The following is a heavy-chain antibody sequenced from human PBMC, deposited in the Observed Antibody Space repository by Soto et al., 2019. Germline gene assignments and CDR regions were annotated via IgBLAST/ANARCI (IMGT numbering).Heavy chain of an antibody. Sequence: PSETLSLTCTVSGGSVSSGSYYWSWIRQPPGKGLEWIGYIYYSGSTNYNPSLKSRVTISVDTSKNQFSLKLSSVTAADTAVYNCARDLLFYDSSGYSYYGMDVWGQGTTVTVSS. CDR3: ARDLLFYDSSGYSYYGMDV. J-gene: IGHJ6*02. CDR1: GGSVSSGSYY. CDR2: IYYSGST. V-gene: IGHV4-61*01. D-gene: IGHD3-22*01.